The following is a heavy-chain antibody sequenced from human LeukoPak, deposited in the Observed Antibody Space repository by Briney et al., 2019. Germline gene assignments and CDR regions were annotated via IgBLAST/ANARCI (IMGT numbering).Heavy chain of an antibody. V-gene: IGHV3-23*01. Sequence: GGSLRLSCSASGFTFSNCPMSWVRQTPGKGLEWVSGISGGGDETYYADSVKGRFTISRDNSKSTLYLQMNSLRAEDTAVYYCVKEGPLRRTDFHYWAQGTLVTVSS. CDR1: GFTFSNCP. J-gene: IGHJ4*02. CDR3: VKEGPLRRTDFHY. CDR2: ISGGGDET.